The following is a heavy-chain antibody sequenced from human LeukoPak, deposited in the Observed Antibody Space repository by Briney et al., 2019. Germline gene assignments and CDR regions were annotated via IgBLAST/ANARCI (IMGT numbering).Heavy chain of an antibody. CDR1: GGSISSYY. J-gene: IGHJ4*02. D-gene: IGHD3-22*01. Sequence: SETLSLTCTVSGGSISSYYWSWIRQPPGKGLEWIGYMYYSGSTNYNPSLKSRVTISVDTSKNQFSLKLSSVTAADTAVYYCARDNLIVVPTHFDYWGQGTLVTVSS. V-gene: IGHV4-59*12. CDR3: ARDNLIVVPTHFDY. CDR2: MYYSGST.